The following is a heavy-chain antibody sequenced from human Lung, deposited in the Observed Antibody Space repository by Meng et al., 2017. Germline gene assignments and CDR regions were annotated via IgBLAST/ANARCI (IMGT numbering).Heavy chain of an antibody. D-gene: IGHD4-11*01. CDR3: ARGPTTMAHDFDY. CDR2: INHSGST. J-gene: IGHJ4*02. V-gene: IGHV4-34*01. Sequence: QVQLQQWGEGLLKPSETLPLPCVVSGGSFSDYYWSWIRQPPGKGLEWIGEINHSGSTNYNPSLESRATISVDTSQNNLSLKLSSVTAADSAVYYCARGPTTMAHDFDYWGQGTLVTVSS. CDR1: GGSFSDYY.